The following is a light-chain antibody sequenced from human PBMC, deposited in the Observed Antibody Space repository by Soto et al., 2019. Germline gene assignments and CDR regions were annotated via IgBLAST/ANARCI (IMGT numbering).Light chain of an antibody. Sequence: EIVLTQSPGTLTLFPGERATLFCRASQSVYGSYLAWYQQKPGQAPRLLMYGASIRVTGIPDRFSGSGSGTDFTLAISRLEPEDFAVYFCQHYSNSPWTFGQGTKVESK. CDR2: GAS. V-gene: IGKV3-20*01. CDR3: QHYSNSPWT. J-gene: IGKJ1*01. CDR1: QSVYGSY.